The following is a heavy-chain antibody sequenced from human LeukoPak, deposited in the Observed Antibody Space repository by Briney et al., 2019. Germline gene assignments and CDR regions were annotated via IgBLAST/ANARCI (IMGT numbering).Heavy chain of an antibody. CDR3: AGGGRLHDAFDI. D-gene: IGHD2-15*01. J-gene: IGHJ3*02. CDR1: GGTFSSYA. Sequence: GASVKVSCKAPGGTFSSYAISWVRQAPGQGLEWMGGIIPIFGTANYAQKFQGRVTITADESTSTAYMELSSLRSEDTAVYYCAGGGRLHDAFDIWGQGTMVTVSS. CDR2: IIPIFGTA. V-gene: IGHV1-69*13.